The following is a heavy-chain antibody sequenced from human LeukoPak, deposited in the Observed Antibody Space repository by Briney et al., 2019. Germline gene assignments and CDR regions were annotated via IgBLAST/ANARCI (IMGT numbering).Heavy chain of an antibody. CDR1: GGSFNTYY. Sequence: SETLSLTCAVYGGSFNTYYWSWIRQPPGKGLEWIGEINQSGSTNYNPSLKSRFTISVDTSKNQFSLKLSSVTAADTAVYYCARHFARGPGPSAWLLPNYYYYMDVWGKGTTVTVSS. CDR2: INQSGST. CDR3: ARHFARGPGPSAWLLPNYYYYMDV. V-gene: IGHV4-34*01. J-gene: IGHJ6*03. D-gene: IGHD3-22*01.